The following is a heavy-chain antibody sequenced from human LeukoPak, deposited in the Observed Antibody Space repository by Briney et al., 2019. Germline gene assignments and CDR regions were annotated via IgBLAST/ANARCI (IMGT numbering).Heavy chain of an antibody. Sequence: SETLSLTCTVSGGSISSTSYHWAWIRQPPGKGLEWIATVYYTGSAYYNPSLKSRVTISVDTSKSQFSLKLSSVTTADTALYYCARYASGSYYWFNPWGQGTLVTVSS. V-gene: IGHV4-39*01. CDR2: VYYTGSA. J-gene: IGHJ5*02. D-gene: IGHD3-10*01. CDR1: GGSISSTSYH. CDR3: ARYASGSYYWFNP.